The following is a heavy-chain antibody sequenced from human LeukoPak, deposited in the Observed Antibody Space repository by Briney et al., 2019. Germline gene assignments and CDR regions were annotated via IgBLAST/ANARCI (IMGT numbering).Heavy chain of an antibody. J-gene: IGHJ6*02. Sequence: SETLSLTCTVSGGSISSYYWSWIRQPPGKGLEWIGYIYYSGSTNYNPSLKSRVTISVDTSKNQFSLKLSSVTAADTAVYYCARDGFLSREDYYYGMDVWGQGTTVTVSS. CDR3: ARDGFLSREDYYYGMDV. V-gene: IGHV4-59*01. CDR1: GGSISSYY. CDR2: IYYSGST. D-gene: IGHD3-3*01.